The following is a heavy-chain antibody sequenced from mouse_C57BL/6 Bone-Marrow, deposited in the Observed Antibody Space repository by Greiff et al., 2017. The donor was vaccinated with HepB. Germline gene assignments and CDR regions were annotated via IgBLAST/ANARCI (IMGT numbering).Heavy chain of an antibody. V-gene: IGHV1-64*01. CDR2: IHPNSGST. CDR3: AIYYGNYHWYFDV. Sequence: QVQLQQPGAELVKPGASVKLSCKASGYTFTSYWMHWVKQRPGQGLEWIGMIHPNSGSTNYNEKFKSKATLTVDKSSSTAYMQLSSLTSEDSAVYYCAIYYGNYHWYFDVWGTGTTVTVSS. J-gene: IGHJ1*03. D-gene: IGHD2-1*01. CDR1: GYTFTSYW.